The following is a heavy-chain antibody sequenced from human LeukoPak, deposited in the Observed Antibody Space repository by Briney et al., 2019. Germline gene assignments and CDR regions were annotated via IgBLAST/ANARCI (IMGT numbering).Heavy chain of an antibody. CDR1: GGTFSSYA. D-gene: IGHD2-15*01. J-gene: IGHJ4*02. Sequence: ASVKVSCEASGGTFSSYAISWVRQAPGQGLEWMGRIIPILGIANYAQKFQGRVTITADKSTSTAYMELSSLRSEDTAVYYCARVGSGASPQGYWGQGTLVTVSS. CDR2: IIPILGIA. CDR3: ARVGSGASPQGY. V-gene: IGHV1-69*04.